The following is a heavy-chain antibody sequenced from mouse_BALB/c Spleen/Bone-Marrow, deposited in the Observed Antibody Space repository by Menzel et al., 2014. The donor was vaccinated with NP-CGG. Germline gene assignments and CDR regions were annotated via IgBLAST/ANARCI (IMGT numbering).Heavy chain of an antibody. Sequence: EVMLEESGGGLVQPGGSRKLSCAASGFTFSSFGMNWVRQAPEKGLEWVAYISSGSSTIYYADTVKGRFTISRDKPKNTLFLQMYSLRSEDTAMYYCARDGLRRSLRFDYWGQGTTLTVSS. D-gene: IGHD2-4*01. CDR2: ISSGSSTI. CDR3: ARDGLRRSLRFDY. CDR1: GFTFSSFG. V-gene: IGHV5-17*02. J-gene: IGHJ2*01.